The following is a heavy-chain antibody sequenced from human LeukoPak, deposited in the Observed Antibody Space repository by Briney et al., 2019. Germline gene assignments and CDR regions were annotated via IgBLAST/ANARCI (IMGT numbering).Heavy chain of an antibody. CDR3: AGDQWLDY. Sequence: GGSLRLSCAASGFTFSGYTMNWVRQAPGKGLEWVSFISSGSNNIYYADSVKGRFTISRDNAKNSLYLQMSSLRAEDTAVYYCAGDQWLDYWGQGTLVTVSA. V-gene: IGHV3-48*01. CDR1: GFTFSGYT. CDR2: ISSGSNNI. D-gene: IGHD6-19*01. J-gene: IGHJ4*02.